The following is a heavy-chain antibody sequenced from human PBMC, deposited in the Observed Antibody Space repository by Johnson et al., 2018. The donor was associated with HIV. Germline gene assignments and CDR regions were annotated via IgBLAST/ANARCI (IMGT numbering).Heavy chain of an antibody. Sequence: DVQVVESGGGLVKPGGSLRLSCAASGFTFSSYWMHWVRQAPGKGLEWVSTLYSGGSTYYADSVKGRFTIARDNSKNTLYLQMNSLRGEDMAVYYCARDRDGGIAFDIWGQGTMVTVSS. V-gene: IGHV3-66*02. CDR1: GFTFSSYW. CDR2: LYSGGST. CDR3: ARDRDGGIAFDI. J-gene: IGHJ3*02. D-gene: IGHD3-10*01.